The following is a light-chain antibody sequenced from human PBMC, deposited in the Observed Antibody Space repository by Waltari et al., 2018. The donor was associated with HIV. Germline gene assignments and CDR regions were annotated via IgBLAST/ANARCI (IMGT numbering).Light chain of an antibody. Sequence: QSALTQPASVSGSPGQSITISCTGTSSDVGAYIYVSWYQQHPGKAPKLMIYDVLNRPSGVSNRFSGSKSGNTASLTISGLQAEDEADYYCSSHTSSSPWVFGGGTKVTVL. CDR3: SSHTSSSPWV. J-gene: IGLJ3*02. CDR2: DVL. V-gene: IGLV2-14*03. CDR1: SSDVGAYIY.